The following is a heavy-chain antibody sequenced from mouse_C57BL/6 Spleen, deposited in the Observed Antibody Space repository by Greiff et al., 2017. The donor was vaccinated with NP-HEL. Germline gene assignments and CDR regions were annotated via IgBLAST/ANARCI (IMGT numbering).Heavy chain of an antibody. Sequence: VQLQQSGPELVKPGASVKISCKASGYTFTDYYMNWVKQSHGKSLEWIGDINPNNGGTSYNQKFKGKATLTVDKSSSTAYMELRSLTSEDSAVYYCATYGKVAYWGQGTLVTVSA. CDR1: GYTFTDYY. CDR3: ATYGKVAY. D-gene: IGHD2-1*01. J-gene: IGHJ3*01. V-gene: IGHV1-26*01. CDR2: INPNNGGT.